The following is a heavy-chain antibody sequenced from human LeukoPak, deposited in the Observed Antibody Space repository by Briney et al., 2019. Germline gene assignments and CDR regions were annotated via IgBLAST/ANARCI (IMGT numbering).Heavy chain of an antibody. J-gene: IGHJ3*02. D-gene: IGHD6-13*01. V-gene: IGHV4-59*01. Sequence: SETLSLTCTVSGGAISSYYWSWIRQPPGKGLEWIGYIYYSGSTNYNPSVKSRVTISVDTSKNQFSLKLSSVTAADTAVYYCARDGSSSWYIQRMYAFDIWGQGTMVTVSS. CDR3: ARDGSSSWYIQRMYAFDI. CDR1: GGAISSYY. CDR2: IYYSGST.